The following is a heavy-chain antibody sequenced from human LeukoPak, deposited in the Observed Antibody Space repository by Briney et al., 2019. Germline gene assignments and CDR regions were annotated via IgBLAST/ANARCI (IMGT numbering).Heavy chain of an antibody. CDR1: GVSFSDDY. Sequence: SSETLSLTCAVYGVSFSDDYWGWVRQPPGKGLEWIGEISHVGTTNYNPSLKNRITMSVDTSTRQFSLDLTSVTAADTATYYCARGRGFVRSAPGFDYWGQGTLVTVPS. V-gene: IGHV4-34*01. D-gene: IGHD2-21*01. J-gene: IGHJ4*02. CDR2: ISHVGTT. CDR3: ARGRGFVRSAPGFDY.